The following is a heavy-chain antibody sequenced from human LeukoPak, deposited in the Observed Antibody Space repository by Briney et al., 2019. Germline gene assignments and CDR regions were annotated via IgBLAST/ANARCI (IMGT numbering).Heavy chain of an antibody. CDR2: IYYSGST. J-gene: IGHJ6*03. CDR3: ARGTNGGYDPYYYYYYYMDV. Sequence: PSETLSLTCTVSGGSISSSSYYWGWIRQPPGKGLEWIGSIYYSGSTYYNPSLKSRVTISVDTSKNQFSLKLSSVTAADTAVYYCARGTNGGYDPYYYYYYYMDVWGKGTTVTVSS. D-gene: IGHD5-12*01. V-gene: IGHV4-39*01. CDR1: GGSISSSSYY.